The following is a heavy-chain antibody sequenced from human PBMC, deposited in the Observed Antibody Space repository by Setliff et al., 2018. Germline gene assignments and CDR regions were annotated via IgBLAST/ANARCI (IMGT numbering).Heavy chain of an antibody. D-gene: IGHD2-2*01. CDR1: GYTFNNYG. CDR3: ARGPVDFVVVPAAAKFDY. Sequence: ASVKVSCKASGYTFNNYGINWVRQAPGQGFEWMRWMSVYAQKFQGRVTMTTDTPTSTAYMELRSLTSDDTAVYYCARGPVDFVVVPAAAKFDYWGQGTLVTVSS. CDR2: MSVY. V-gene: IGHV1-18*04. J-gene: IGHJ4*02.